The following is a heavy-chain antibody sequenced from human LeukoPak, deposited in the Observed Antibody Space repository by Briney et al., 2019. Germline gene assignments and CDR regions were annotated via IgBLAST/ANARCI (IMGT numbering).Heavy chain of an antibody. Sequence: SVKLSCKASGGTFSSYAISWVRQAPGQGREWMGGIIPIFGTANYAQKFQGRVTITTDESTSTAYMELSSLRSEDTAVYYCAREATGYSSGWYQPFDYWGQGTLVTVSS. V-gene: IGHV1-69*05. CDR3: AREATGYSSGWYQPFDY. J-gene: IGHJ4*02. CDR1: GGTFSSYA. D-gene: IGHD6-19*01. CDR2: IIPIFGTA.